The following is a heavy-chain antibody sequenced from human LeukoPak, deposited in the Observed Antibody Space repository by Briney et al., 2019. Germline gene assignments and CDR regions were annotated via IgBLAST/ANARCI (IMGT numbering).Heavy chain of an antibody. J-gene: IGHJ4*02. Sequence: PGESLRLSCPVAGLTFNTFAMQWLRQPAGKGLEYVSATGINGGSRYYANSVKNRFTVPRDNSQSTLFLQMGSLRPEDTAVYYCARLRQEYSGYVPPDYWGQGTLVTVSS. CDR3: ARLRQEYSGYVPPDY. CDR2: TGINGGSR. D-gene: IGHD5-12*01. CDR1: GLTFNTFA. V-gene: IGHV3-64*01.